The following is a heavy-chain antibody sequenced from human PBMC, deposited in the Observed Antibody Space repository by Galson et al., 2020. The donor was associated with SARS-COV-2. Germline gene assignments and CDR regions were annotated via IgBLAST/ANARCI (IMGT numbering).Heavy chain of an antibody. V-gene: IGHV3-73*01. J-gene: IGHJ6*02. Sequence: GGSLRLSCAASGFTFSGSAMHWVRQASGKGLEWVGRIRSKANSYATAYAASVKGRFTISRDDSKNTAYLQMNSLKTEDTAVYYCTRHYDFWSDLPETVYGMDVWGQGTTVTVSS. D-gene: IGHD3-3*01. CDR1: GFTFSGSA. CDR2: IRSKANSYAT. CDR3: TRHYDFWSDLPETVYGMDV.